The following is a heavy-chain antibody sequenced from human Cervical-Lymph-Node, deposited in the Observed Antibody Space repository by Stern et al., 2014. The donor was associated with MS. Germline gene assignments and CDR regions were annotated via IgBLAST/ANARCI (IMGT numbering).Heavy chain of an antibody. CDR1: GFTFSNYD. J-gene: IGHJ4*02. CDR2: IPTRGDK. D-gene: IGHD6-19*01. Sequence: VQLVESGGGLVQPGSSLRLSCAASGFTFSNYDMHWVRQVTGKGLEWVSAIPTRGDKTYPVSVKGRFTISRENAKNSLYLQMNSLTVGDTAVYYCARVAVAGMCDYWGPGTLVTVSS. CDR3: ARVAVAGMCDY. V-gene: IGHV3-13*01.